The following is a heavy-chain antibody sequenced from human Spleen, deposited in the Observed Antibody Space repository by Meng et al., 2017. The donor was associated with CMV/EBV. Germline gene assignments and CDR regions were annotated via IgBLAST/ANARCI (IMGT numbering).Heavy chain of an antibody. J-gene: IGHJ4*02. CDR2: TINGGST. V-gene: IGHV4-61*03. Sequence: TVSGAYVNSGSYHWNWVRQPPGKGLEWIGQTINGGSTDYNPSLRSRLTISVDTSKNDFSLNLNSVTAADTAVYYCVGLTAGGGGRGYWGQGALVTVSS. D-gene: IGHD6-13*01. CDR3: VGLTAGGGGRGY. CDR1: GAYVNSGSYH.